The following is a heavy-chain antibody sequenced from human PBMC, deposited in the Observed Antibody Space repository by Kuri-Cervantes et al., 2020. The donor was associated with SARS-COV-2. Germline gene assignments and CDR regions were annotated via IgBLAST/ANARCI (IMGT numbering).Heavy chain of an antibody. CDR3: ARGGSYPTLDY. J-gene: IGHJ4*02. CDR1: GYSLSSYG. D-gene: IGHD1-26*01. V-gene: IGHV1-18*01. CDR2: ISAYNGNS. Sequence: ASVKVSCKASGYSLSSYGVTWVRQAPGQGLEWMGWISAYNGNSNYAEKLRGRVVVTTDTNTNTGYMELLSLRSDDTAVYFCARGGSYPTLDYWGQGTLVTVSS.